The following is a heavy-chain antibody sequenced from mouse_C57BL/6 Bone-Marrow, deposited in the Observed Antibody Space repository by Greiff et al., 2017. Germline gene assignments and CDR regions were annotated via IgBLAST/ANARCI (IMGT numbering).Heavy chain of an antibody. CDR1: GYTFTSYW. CDR2: IDPSDSYT. CDR3: ARSICVGAMDY. J-gene: IGHJ4*01. V-gene: IGHV1-69*01. Sequence: QVQLQQPGAELVMPGASVKLSCKASGYTFTSYWMHWVKQRPGQGLEWIGEIDPSDSYTNYNQKFKGKSTLTVDKSSSTAYMQLSSLTSEDSAVYDCARSICVGAMDYWGQGTSVTVSS.